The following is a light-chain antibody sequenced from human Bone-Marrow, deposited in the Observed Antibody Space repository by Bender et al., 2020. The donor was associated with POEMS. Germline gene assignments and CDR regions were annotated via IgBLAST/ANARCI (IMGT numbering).Light chain of an antibody. CDR1: IRDVGGFQY. Sequence: QSALTQPASVSGSPGQPITMSCTGTIRDVGGFQYVSWYQHHPGKAPKLMIYDVTNRPSGVSDRFSGFKSGNTASLTISGLQAEDEADYYCSSYTSTNTWVFGGGTKLTVL. CDR2: DVT. J-gene: IGLJ3*02. V-gene: IGLV2-14*03. CDR3: SSYTSTNTWV.